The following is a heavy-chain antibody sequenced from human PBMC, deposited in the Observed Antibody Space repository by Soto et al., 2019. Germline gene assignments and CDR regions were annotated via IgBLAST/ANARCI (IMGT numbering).Heavy chain of an antibody. V-gene: IGHV4-39*01. CDR3: ARRNRMAPAAKFYYYGMDV. J-gene: IGHJ6*02. CDR2: IDYSGNT. D-gene: IGHD2-2*01. Sequence: QLQLQESGPGLVKPSETLSLSCTVSGGSISSKSFYWGWIRQPPGKGLEWIGSIDYSGNTYYNASLKSRVTISVDTSKNQLSLRLTSVTAADTGVYYCARRNRMAPAAKFYYYGMDVWGQGTTVIVSS. CDR1: GGSISSKSFY.